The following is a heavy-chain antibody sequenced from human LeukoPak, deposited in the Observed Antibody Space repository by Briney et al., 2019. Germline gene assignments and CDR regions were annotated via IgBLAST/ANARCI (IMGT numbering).Heavy chain of an antibody. Sequence: GGSLRLSCAASGFTVSSNYMSWVRQAPGKGLEWVSVIYSGSSSTYYTDSVKGRFTISRHNSKNTLYLQMNSLRAEDTAVYYCARESGPYCPFGHWGQGTLVAVTS. D-gene: IGHD1-26*01. CDR3: ARESGPYCPFGH. V-gene: IGHV3-53*04. J-gene: IGHJ5*02. CDR1: GFTVSSNY. CDR2: IYSGSSST.